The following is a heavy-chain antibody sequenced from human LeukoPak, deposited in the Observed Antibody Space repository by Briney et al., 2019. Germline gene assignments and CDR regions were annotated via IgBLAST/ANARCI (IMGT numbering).Heavy chain of an antibody. CDR3: ARQSGYYNTEKNWFDP. CDR1: GFTFSNFW. CDR2: IKQDGSEK. J-gene: IGHJ5*02. Sequence: GGSLRLPCAASGFTFSNFWMSWVRQAPGKGLEWVANIKQDGSEKYYVDSVKGRFTISRDNAKNSLYLQMNSLRAEDTAVYYCARQSGYYNTEKNWFDPWGQGTLVTVSS. D-gene: IGHD3-22*01. V-gene: IGHV3-7*01.